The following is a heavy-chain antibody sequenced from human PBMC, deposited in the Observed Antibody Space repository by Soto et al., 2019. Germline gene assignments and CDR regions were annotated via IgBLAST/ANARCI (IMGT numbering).Heavy chain of an antibody. CDR1: GFTFSSYA. CDR3: AKSGKYSSGWYLPPPFDY. CDR2: ISYDGSNK. D-gene: IGHD6-19*01. J-gene: IGHJ4*02. Sequence: GGSLRLSCAASGFTFSSYAMHWVRQAPGKGLEWVAVISYDGSNKYYADSVKGRFTISRDNSKNTLYLQMNSLRAEDTAVYYCAKSGKYSSGWYLPPPFDYWGQGTLVTVSS. V-gene: IGHV3-30-3*01.